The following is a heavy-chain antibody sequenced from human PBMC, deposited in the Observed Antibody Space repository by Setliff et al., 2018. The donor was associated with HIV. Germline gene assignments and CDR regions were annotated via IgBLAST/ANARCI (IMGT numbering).Heavy chain of an antibody. CDR1: GFTFSNYV. CDR3: AKTSNTGYLFCSDY. Sequence: GGSLRLSCAASGFTFSNYVINWVRQAPGKGLEWISGISGSGVNSYYADSVKGRFTISRDNSKSTVYLQMNSLRAEDTAVYYCAKTSNTGYLFCSDYWGQGTLVTVS. D-gene: IGHD3-9*01. CDR2: ISGSGVNS. V-gene: IGHV3-23*01. J-gene: IGHJ4*02.